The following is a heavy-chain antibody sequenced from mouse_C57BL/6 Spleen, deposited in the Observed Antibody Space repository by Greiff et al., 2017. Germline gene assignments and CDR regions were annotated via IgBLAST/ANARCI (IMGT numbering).Heavy chain of an antibody. J-gene: IGHJ1*03. Sequence: EVQVVESGGGLVKPGGSLKLSCAASGFTFSDYGMHWVRQAPEKGLEWVAYISSGSSTIYYADTVKGRFTISRDNAKNTLFLQMTRLRSEDTAMYYCASEDGSSLSYGYFDVGGTGTTLTVSS. CDR2: ISSGSSTI. CDR3: ASEDGSSLSYGYFDV. CDR1: GFTFSDYG. V-gene: IGHV5-17*01. D-gene: IGHD1-1*01.